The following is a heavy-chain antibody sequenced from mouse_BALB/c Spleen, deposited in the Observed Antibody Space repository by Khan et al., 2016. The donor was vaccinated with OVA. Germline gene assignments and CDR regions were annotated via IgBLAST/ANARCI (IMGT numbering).Heavy chain of an antibody. V-gene: IGHV3-2*02. CDR1: GYSITSDYA. CDR3: ARDGSRYNYAMDY. Sequence: EVQLVESGPGLVKPSQSLSLTCTVTGYSITSDYAWNWIRQFPGNKLEWMGYISYSGSTNYKPALKSRISITRDTSKNPFFLQLNSVTTEDTATYYCARDGSRYNYAMDYWGQGTSVTVSS. J-gene: IGHJ4*01. CDR2: ISYSGST. D-gene: IGHD2-3*01.